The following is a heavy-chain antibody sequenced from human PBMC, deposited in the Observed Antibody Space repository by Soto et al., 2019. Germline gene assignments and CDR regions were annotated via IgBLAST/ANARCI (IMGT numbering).Heavy chain of an antibody. CDR3: GKDQGPQAAILNGPGRYAMDV. CDR1: EFTSSNYI. CDR2: ISGSGDYT. D-gene: IGHD2-2*01. J-gene: IGHJ6*02. Sequence: QLLESGGGSVQRGGSLRLSCAGSEFTSSNYIMSWVRQAPGKGLEWVSGISGSGDYTDYADSGRGRFIISRDNSKNALYLQQTGLRDADTAIYSCGKDQGPQAAILNGPGRYAMDVWGPGTTVTVAS. V-gene: IGHV3-23*01.